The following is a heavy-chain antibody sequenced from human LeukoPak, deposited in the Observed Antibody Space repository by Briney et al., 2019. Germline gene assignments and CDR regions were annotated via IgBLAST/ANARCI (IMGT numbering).Heavy chain of an antibody. CDR2: IRYDGSNK. CDR3: AKDSYYYGSGTEYFDY. V-gene: IGHV3-30*02. J-gene: IGHJ4*02. Sequence: SGGSLRLSCAASGFTLSNYGMHWVRQAPGKGLEWVLFIRYDGSNKYYADSVKGRFTFSRDNSKNTLYLQMNTLRPEDTAVYYCAKDSYYYGSGTEYFDYWGQGTLVIVSP. CDR1: GFTLSNYG. D-gene: IGHD3-10*01.